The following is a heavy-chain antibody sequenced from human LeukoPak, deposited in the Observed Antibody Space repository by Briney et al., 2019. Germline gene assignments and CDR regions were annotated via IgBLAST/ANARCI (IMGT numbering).Heavy chain of an antibody. J-gene: IGHJ4*02. CDR3: AKDFDFWSSPFFDY. Sequence: PGGSLRLSCAASGFTFSSFAMSWVRQAPGKGLEWVSGISGSGGSTFYADSVKGRFTISRDNSKNTLYLQMSSLSAEDTAVYFCAKDFDFWSSPFFDYWGQGTLVTVSS. D-gene: IGHD3-3*01. CDR2: ISGSGGST. CDR1: GFTFSSFA. V-gene: IGHV3-23*01.